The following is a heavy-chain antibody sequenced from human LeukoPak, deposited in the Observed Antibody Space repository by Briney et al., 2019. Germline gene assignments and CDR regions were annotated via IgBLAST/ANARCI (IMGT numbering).Heavy chain of an antibody. CDR1: GGSISSSNYY. V-gene: IGHV4-39*01. CDR2: IYYSGST. D-gene: IGHD1-1*01. CDR3: ARPVPSRLGWFDP. Sequence: SETLSLTCTVSGGSISSSNYYCGWIRQPPGKGLEWIGSIYYSGSTYYNPSLKSRVTISVDTSKNQFSLKLSSVTAADTAVYYCARPVPSRLGWFDPWGQGTLVTVSS. J-gene: IGHJ5*02.